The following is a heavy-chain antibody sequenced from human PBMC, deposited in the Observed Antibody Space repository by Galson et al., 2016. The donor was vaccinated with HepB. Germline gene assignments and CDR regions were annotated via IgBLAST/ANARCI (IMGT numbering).Heavy chain of an antibody. J-gene: IGHJ5*02. CDR1: GFTFIDYA. D-gene: IGHD6-19*01. CDR3: AKEPYGSGWFGQFDP. V-gene: IGHV3-23*01. CDR2: ISGSGGHT. Sequence: SLRLSFAVSGFTFIDYAMSWVRQAPGKGLEWVSGISGSGGHTYYADSVKGRFTISRDNSKNTLYLQMSGLRVEDTAVFYCAKEPYGSGWFGQFDPWGQGTLVSVSS.